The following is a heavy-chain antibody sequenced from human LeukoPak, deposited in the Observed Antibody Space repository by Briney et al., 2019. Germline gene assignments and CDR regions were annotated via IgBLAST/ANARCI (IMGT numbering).Heavy chain of an antibody. D-gene: IGHD2-15*01. CDR3: ARAQLSVVAATDDAFDI. CDR1: GGSISSSSYY. Sequence: SETLSLTCTVSGGSISSSSYYWGWIRQPPGKGLEWIGSIYTSGSTNYNPSLKSRVTMSVDTSKNQFSLKLSSVTAADTAVYYCARAQLSVVAATDDAFDIWGQGTMVTVSS. V-gene: IGHV4-39*07. J-gene: IGHJ3*02. CDR2: IYTSGST.